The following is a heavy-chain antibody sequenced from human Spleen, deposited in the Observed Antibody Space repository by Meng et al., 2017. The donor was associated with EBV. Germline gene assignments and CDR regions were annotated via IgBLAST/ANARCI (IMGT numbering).Heavy chain of an antibody. CDR1: EFTFSSYW. Sequence: ESGGALIQPGGSLRLCCAASEFTFSSYWMHWVRQAPGEGLVWVSRINEDGATTTYADSVKGRFTISRDNAKNTLYLQMNSLRAEDTAVYYCSRDLAGSDDYWGQGTLVTVSS. CDR3: SRDLAGSDDY. CDR2: INEDGATT. D-gene: IGHD1-14*01. J-gene: IGHJ4*02. V-gene: IGHV3-74*03.